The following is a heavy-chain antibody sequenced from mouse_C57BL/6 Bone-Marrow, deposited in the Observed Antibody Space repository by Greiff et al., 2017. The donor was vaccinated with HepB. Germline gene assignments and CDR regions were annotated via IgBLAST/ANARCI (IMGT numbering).Heavy chain of an antibody. V-gene: IGHV14-4*01. Sequence: EVQLQQSGAELVRPGASVKLSCTASGFNIKDDYMHWVKQRPEQGLEWIGWIDPENGDTEYASKFQGKATITADTSSNTADLQLSSLTSEDTAVYYCTLTTVVEAYWGQGTLVTVSA. D-gene: IGHD1-1*01. CDR2: IDPENGDT. CDR1: GFNIKDDY. J-gene: IGHJ3*01. CDR3: TLTTVVEAY.